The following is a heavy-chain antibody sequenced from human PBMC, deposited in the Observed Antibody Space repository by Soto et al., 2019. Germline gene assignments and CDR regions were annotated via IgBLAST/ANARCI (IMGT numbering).Heavy chain of an antibody. CDR2: IIPIFGTA. D-gene: IGHD3-22*01. Sequence: SVKVSCKASGGTFSSYAISWVRQAPGQGLEWMGGIIPIFGTANYAQKFQGRVTITADKSTSTAYMELSSLRSEDTAVYYCARDYTHHYDSSGYYRPWDYYYGMDVWGQGTTVTVS. V-gene: IGHV1-69*06. CDR1: GGTFSSYA. CDR3: ARDYTHHYDSSGYYRPWDYYYGMDV. J-gene: IGHJ6*02.